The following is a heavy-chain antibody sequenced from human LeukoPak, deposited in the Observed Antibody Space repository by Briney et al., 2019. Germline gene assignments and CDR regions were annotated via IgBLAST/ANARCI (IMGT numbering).Heavy chain of an antibody. CDR3: ARDLPITMVRGVTFYYHYGMDV. Sequence: GGSLRLSCAASGFTFSSYAMHWVRQAPGKGLEWVAVISYDGSNKYYADSVKGRFTISRDNSKNTLYLQMNSLRAEDTAVYYCARDLPITMVRGVTFYYHYGMDVWGQGTTVTVSS. CDR1: GFTFSSYA. V-gene: IGHV3-30-3*01. J-gene: IGHJ6*02. CDR2: ISYDGSNK. D-gene: IGHD3-10*01.